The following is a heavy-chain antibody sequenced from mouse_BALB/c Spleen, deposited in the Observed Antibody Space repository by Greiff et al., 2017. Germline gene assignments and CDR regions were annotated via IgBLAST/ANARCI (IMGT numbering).Heavy chain of an antibody. CDR1: GFTFSDYY. V-gene: IGHV5-4*02. CDR3: ARGGGGREYYFDY. CDR2: ISDGGSYT. D-gene: IGHD3-3*01. J-gene: IGHJ2*01. Sequence: EVQLVESGGGLVKPGGSLKLSCAASGFTFSDYYMYWVRQTPEKRLEWVATISDGGSYTYYPDSVKGRFTISRDNAKNNLYLQMSSLKSEDTAMYYCARGGGGREYYFDYWGQGTTLTVSS.